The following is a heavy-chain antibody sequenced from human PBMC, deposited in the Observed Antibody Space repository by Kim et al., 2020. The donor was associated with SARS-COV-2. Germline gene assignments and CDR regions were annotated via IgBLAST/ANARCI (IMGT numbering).Heavy chain of an antibody. D-gene: IGHD6-13*01. J-gene: IGHJ5*02. Sequence: GGSLRLSCAASGFTFSSYAMTWVRQAPGKGLEWDSVISDSGGGTYFADSVKGRFTISRDNSKNTVYLQMNSLRAEDTAVYYCSKLFRSSWYKGFDPWGQG. CDR2: ISDSGGGT. CDR3: SKLFRSSWYKGFDP. V-gene: IGHV3-23*01. CDR1: GFTFSSYA.